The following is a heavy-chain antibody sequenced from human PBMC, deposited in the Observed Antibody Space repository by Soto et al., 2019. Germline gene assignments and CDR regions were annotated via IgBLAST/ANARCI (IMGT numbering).Heavy chain of an antibody. CDR2: IYYTGST. D-gene: IGHD1-7*01. CDR3: ARDPNTGRNSYFHGMDV. J-gene: IGHJ6*02. CDR1: DGSVSSDVYY. Sequence: QVQLQESGPGLVKPAETLSLTCSVSDGSVSSDVYYWNWIRQAPGKGLEWIGYIYYTGSTNYNPSLKSRVFMSVDTSKSQISLKLSYVTAADTAVYFCARDPNTGRNSYFHGMDVWGQGTTVTVSS. V-gene: IGHV4-61*08.